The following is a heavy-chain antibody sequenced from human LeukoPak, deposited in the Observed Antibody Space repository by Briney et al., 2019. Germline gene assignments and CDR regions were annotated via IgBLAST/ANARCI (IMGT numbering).Heavy chain of an antibody. V-gene: IGHV3-30*02. Sequence: GGSLRLSCAASGFTFSSYGMHWVRQAPGKGLEWVAFIRYDGSNKYYVGSVKGRFTISRDNSKNTLYLQMNSLRAEDTAVYYCARDPYSGAYGDTYYYFMDVWGKGTTVTISS. D-gene: IGHD1-26*01. CDR3: ARDPYSGAYGDTYYYFMDV. CDR2: IRYDGSNK. CDR1: GFTFSSYG. J-gene: IGHJ6*03.